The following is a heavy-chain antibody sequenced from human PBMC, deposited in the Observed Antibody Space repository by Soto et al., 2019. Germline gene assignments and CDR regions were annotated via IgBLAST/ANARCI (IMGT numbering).Heavy chain of an antibody. CDR3: ARERTYQLSGDDTLDI. CDR2: IYSNGKA. D-gene: IGHD2-2*01. V-gene: IGHV4-4*07. Sequence: KPSETLSLTCTVSGGSLSNYNWNWVRQSAGKGLEWIGRIYSNGKAYYNPSLKSRVTMSLDTPNNQVSLRLSSVTAADTAKYYCARERTYQLSGDDTLDIWGLGTMVTVS. J-gene: IGHJ3*02. CDR1: GGSLSNYN.